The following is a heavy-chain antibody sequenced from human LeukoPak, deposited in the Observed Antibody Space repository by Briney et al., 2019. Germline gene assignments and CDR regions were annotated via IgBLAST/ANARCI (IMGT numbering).Heavy chain of an antibody. CDR3: ARFPSLNSLDYGDYG. D-gene: IGHD4-17*01. V-gene: IGHV3-33*01. CDR2: IWYDGSNK. CDR1: GFTFSSYG. Sequence: GGSLRLSCAASGFTFSSYGMHWVRQAPGKGLEWVAVIWYDGSNKYYADSVKGRFTISRDNSKNTLYLQMNSLRAEDTAVYYCARFPSLNSLDYGDYGWGLGTLVTVSS. J-gene: IGHJ4*02.